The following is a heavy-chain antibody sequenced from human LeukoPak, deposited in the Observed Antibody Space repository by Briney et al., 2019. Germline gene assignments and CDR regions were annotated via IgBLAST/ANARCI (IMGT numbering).Heavy chain of an antibody. D-gene: IGHD2-2*01. CDR1: VGSISTYY. J-gene: IGHJ5*02. CDR2: IHASGCK. Sequence: SETLSLTCPVSVGSISTYYWSWLRLSAAKGLEWIGRIHASGCKNYNPSLTSRVTMSVDTSKNQFSLKMNSVTAADTAVYYCARDRSSTWRKDWFDPWGQGTLVTVSS. CDR3: ARDRSSTWRKDWFDP. V-gene: IGHV4-4*07.